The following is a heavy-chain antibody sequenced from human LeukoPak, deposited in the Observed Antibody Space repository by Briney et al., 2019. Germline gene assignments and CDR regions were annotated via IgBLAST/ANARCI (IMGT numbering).Heavy chain of an antibody. CDR1: GFTFSSYW. Sequence: GGSLRLSCAASGFTFSSYWMHWVRQAPGKGLVWVSRINSDESSTSYADSEKGRFTISRDNAKNTLYLQMNSLRVEDTAVYYCASRYSYYAMDVWGKGTTVTVSS. CDR2: INSDESST. J-gene: IGHJ6*04. V-gene: IGHV3-74*01. CDR3: ASRYSYYAMDV.